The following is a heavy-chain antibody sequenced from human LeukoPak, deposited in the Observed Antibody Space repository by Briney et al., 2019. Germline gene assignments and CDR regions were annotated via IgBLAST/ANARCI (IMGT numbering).Heavy chain of an antibody. Sequence: GGSLRLSCAASGFTFSSYAMSWVRQAPGKGLEWVSTITSSGGRTYYADSVKGRFTISRDNSKNTLYLQMNSLRVEDTAVYYCANARLVVTAAEYWGQGTLVTVSS. J-gene: IGHJ4*02. CDR2: ITSSGGRT. D-gene: IGHD2-21*02. CDR1: GFTFSSYA. CDR3: ANARLVVTAAEY. V-gene: IGHV3-23*01.